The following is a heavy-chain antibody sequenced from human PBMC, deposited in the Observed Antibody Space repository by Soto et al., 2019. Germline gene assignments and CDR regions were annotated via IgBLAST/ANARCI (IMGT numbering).Heavy chain of an antibody. Sequence: PSETLSLTCTVSGGSISSYYWSWIRQPPGKGLEWIGYIYYSGSTNYNPSLKSRVTISVDTSKNQFSLKLSSVTAADTAVYYCATLGYCSGGSCEDDFAYWGQGTLVTVSS. CDR2: IYYSGST. J-gene: IGHJ4*02. CDR3: ATLGYCSGGSCEDDFAY. D-gene: IGHD2-15*01. V-gene: IGHV4-59*08. CDR1: GGSISSYY.